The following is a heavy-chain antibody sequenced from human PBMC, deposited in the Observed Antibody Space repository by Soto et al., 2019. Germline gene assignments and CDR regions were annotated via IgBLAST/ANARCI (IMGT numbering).Heavy chain of an antibody. D-gene: IGHD3-10*01. CDR1: GYTLTELS. CDR2: FDPEDGGT. V-gene: IGHV1-24*01. Sequence: ASVKVSCKVSGYTLTELSMHWVRQAPGKGLEWMGGFDPEDGGTIYAQKFQGRVTMTEDTSTDTAYMELSSLRSEDTAVYYCATVVITMVRGTHPSHFDDWGQGTLVTV. CDR3: ATVVITMVRGTHPSHFDD. J-gene: IGHJ4*02.